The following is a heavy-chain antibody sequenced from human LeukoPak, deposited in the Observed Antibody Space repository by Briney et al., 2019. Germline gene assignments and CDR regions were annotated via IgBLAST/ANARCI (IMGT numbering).Heavy chain of an antibody. Sequence: GGSLRLSCAASGFTFSDYYMSWIRQAPGKGLEWVSYISSSSSYTNYADSVKGRFTISRDNAKNPLYLQMNSLRAEDTAVYYCARGDDYGDSAYFDYWGQGTLVTVSS. CDR1: GFTFSDYY. D-gene: IGHD4-17*01. CDR3: ARGDDYGDSAYFDY. J-gene: IGHJ4*02. V-gene: IGHV3-11*05. CDR2: ISSSSSYT.